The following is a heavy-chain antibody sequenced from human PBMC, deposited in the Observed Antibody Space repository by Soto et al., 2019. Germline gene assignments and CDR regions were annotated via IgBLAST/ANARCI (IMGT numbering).Heavy chain of an antibody. D-gene: IGHD3-16*01. Sequence: EVQLVESGGGLVMPGGSLRLSCAASGFTFNNYNMNWVRQPPGKGLEWVSSISSSSSYIYYADSVKGRFTIFRDSDKNFLYLQMTGLRTEDTAVYYCVRGGYDYVWGNDFWGQGTLVTVSS. CDR3: VRGGYDYVWGNDF. CDR2: ISSSSSYI. J-gene: IGHJ4*02. CDR1: GFTFNNYN. V-gene: IGHV3-21*06.